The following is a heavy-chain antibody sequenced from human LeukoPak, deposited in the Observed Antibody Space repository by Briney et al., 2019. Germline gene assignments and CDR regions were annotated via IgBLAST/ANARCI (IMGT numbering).Heavy chain of an antibody. J-gene: IGHJ4*02. V-gene: IGHV3-74*01. CDR1: GFTFSSYW. Sequence: PGGSLRLSCAASGFTFSSYWMHWVRQAPGKGLVWVSRINNDGSSTSYADSVKGRFTISRDDAKNTLYLQMNSLRAEDTAVYYCARVWSYYYFDYWGQGTLATVSS. CDR3: ARVWSYYYFDY. CDR2: INNDGSST. D-gene: IGHD2-8*02.